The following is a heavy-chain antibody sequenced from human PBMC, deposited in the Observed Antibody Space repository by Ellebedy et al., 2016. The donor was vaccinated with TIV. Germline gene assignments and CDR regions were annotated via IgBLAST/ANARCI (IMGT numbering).Heavy chain of an antibody. D-gene: IGHD1-26*01. CDR3: AKREMIRDTTGAPAPLFDL. Sequence: GESLKISCVASGFTFSSYAMCWVRQAPGKGLEWVSVISGSGDYTNYADSVKGRFTISRDNSKNTLYLQMNSLRAEDTAVYFCAKREMIRDTTGAPAPLFDLWGQGTLVTVSS. CDR2: ISGSGDYT. CDR1: GFTFSSYA. J-gene: IGHJ4*02. V-gene: IGHV3-23*01.